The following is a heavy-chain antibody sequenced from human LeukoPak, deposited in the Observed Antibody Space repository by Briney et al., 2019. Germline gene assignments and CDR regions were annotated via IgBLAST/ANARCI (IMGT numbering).Heavy chain of an antibody. CDR2: ISSSSSYI. CDR1: GFTFSSYS. J-gene: IGHJ6*02. CDR3: ARDPPPASSSWYWDYYYGMDV. Sequence: GGSLRLSCAASGFTFSSYSMNWVRQAPGKGLEWVSSISSSSSYIYYADSVKGRFTISRGNAKNSLYLQMNSLRAEDTAVYYCARDPPPASSSWYWDYYYGMDVWGQGTTVTVSS. D-gene: IGHD6-13*01. V-gene: IGHV3-21*01.